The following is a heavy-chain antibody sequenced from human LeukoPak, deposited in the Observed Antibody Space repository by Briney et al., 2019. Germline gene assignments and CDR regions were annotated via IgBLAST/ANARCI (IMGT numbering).Heavy chain of an antibody. J-gene: IGHJ4*02. CDR2: ISSSGSTI. CDR3: AIQITMIVVVPYFDY. Sequence: PGGSLRLSCAASGLTFSDYYMTWIRLAPGQGLEWVAYISSSGSTIYSAYSVKGRFTVSTDNAKNSLFLHMNSLRAEDTAIYYCAIQITMIVVVPYFDYWGQGTLVTVSS. V-gene: IGHV3-11*04. CDR1: GLTFSDYY. D-gene: IGHD3-22*01.